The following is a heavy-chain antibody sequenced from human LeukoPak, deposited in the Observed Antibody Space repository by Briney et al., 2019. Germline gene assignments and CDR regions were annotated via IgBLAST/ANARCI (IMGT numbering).Heavy chain of an antibody. Sequence: SVKVSCKASGFAFTSSAMQWVRQARGQRLEWIGWIVVGSGNTNYAQKFQERVTITRDMSTSTDYMELSSLRSEDPAVYYCAASVIAVAGMGGDYWGQGTLVPSPQ. V-gene: IGHV1-58*02. CDR2: IVVGSGNT. CDR3: AASVIAVAGMGGDY. D-gene: IGHD6-19*01. CDR1: GFAFTSSA. J-gene: IGHJ4*02.